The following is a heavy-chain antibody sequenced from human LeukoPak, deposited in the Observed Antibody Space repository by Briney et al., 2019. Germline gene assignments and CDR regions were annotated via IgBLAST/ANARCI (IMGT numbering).Heavy chain of an antibody. CDR3: ARERNFYYFDY. CDR2: ITGDCNYI. CDR1: GFTFNDYT. Sequence: PGGSLRLSCAASGFTFNDYTMAWVRQAPGKGLEWVSSITGDCNYIFYADSVKGRFTISRDNAQNSLFLELNSLRGEDTAVYYCARERNFYYFDYWGQGALVTVSS. V-gene: IGHV3-21*01. D-gene: IGHD3-3*01. J-gene: IGHJ4*02.